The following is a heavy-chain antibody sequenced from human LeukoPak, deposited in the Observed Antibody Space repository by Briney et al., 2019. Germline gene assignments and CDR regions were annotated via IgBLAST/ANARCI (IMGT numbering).Heavy chain of an antibody. CDR1: GFTFSSYA. CDR2: ISYDGSNK. CDR3: ARVRHGDHLDY. D-gene: IGHD2-21*02. J-gene: IGHJ4*02. Sequence: GGPLRLSCAASGFTFSSYAMHWVRQAPGKGLEWVAVISYDGSNKYYADSVKGRFTISRDNSKNTLYLQMNSLRAEDTAVYYCARVRHGDHLDYWGQGTLVTVSS. V-gene: IGHV3-30-3*01.